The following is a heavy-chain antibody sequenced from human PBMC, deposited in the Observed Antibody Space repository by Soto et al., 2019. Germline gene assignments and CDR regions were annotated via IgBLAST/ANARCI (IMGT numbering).Heavy chain of an antibody. J-gene: IGHJ6*02. D-gene: IGHD3-3*01. V-gene: IGHV1-3*01. CDR3: AREGXYDFWSGYPRLRYYYGMDV. CDR2: ITPGTGHP. Sequence: ASVKVSCQASGYTFTSYGMNWVRQAPGRGLEWMGWITPGTGHPQYSQKFQGRVIIERDTSASTAYMELSRLRSDDTVVYYCAREGXYDFWSGYPRLRYYYGMDVWGQGTTVTVSS. CDR1: GYTFTSYG.